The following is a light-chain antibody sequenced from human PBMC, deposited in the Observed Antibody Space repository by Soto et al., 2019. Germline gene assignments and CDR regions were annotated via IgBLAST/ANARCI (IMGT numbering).Light chain of an antibody. J-gene: IGKJ3*01. CDR1: QSVSRN. V-gene: IGKV3-15*01. Sequence: EVVLTQSPATLSVSPGDRATLSCRASQSVSRNLAWYQQKPGQAPRLLIYGASTRATGVPARFSGSGSATEFTLSISSLQSEDVAVYSCQQYGGSPLFTFGPGTRVDFK. CDR2: GAS. CDR3: QQYGGSPLFT.